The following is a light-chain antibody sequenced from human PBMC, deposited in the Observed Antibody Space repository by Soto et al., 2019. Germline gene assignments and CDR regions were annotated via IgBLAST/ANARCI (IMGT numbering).Light chain of an antibody. V-gene: IGKV3-20*01. Sequence: EIVLTQSPGTLSLSPGERATVSCRASQSFTSGYLAWYQQRPGQAPRLLIYGASRRATGVPDRFSGSESETDFTLTISRLEPEDFAVYYCQQFGPSPTFGQGTTVEIK. CDR2: GAS. J-gene: IGKJ1*01. CDR1: QSFTSGY. CDR3: QQFGPSPT.